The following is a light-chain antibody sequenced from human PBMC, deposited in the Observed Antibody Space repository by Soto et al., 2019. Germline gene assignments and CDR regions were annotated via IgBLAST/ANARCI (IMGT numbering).Light chain of an antibody. J-gene: IGLJ2*01. CDR1: SSDVGGYNY. CDR3: ISYRSSSTLYVV. Sequence: QSVLTQPASVSGSPGQSITISCTGTSSDVGGYNYVSWYQQHPGKAPKLMIYDVSNRPSGVSKRFSGSKSGNTASLTISGLHADDEADYYCISYRSSSTLYVVVGGGTKVTVL. V-gene: IGLV2-14*01. CDR2: DVS.